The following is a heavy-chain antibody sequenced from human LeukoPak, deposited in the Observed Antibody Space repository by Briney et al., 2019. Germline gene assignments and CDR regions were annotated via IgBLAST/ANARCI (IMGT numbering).Heavy chain of an antibody. CDR2: IRSKTYGGTP. V-gene: IGHV3-49*04. CDR3: ARDQTPYY. CDR1: GFTFGDYV. J-gene: IGHJ4*02. Sequence: GGSLRLSCTASGFTFGDYVMSWVRQAPGKGLEWVGFIRSKTYGGTPEYAASVKGRFNISRDDSKSIAYLQMNSLKIEDTAVYYCARDQTPYYWGQGTLVTVSP.